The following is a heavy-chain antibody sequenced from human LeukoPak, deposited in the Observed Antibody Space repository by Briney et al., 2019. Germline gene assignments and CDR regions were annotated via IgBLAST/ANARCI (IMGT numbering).Heavy chain of an antibody. D-gene: IGHD6-19*01. V-gene: IGHV1-8*01. CDR2: MNPNSGNT. J-gene: IGHJ4*02. CDR3: ARGLSSGWYSDY. CDR1: GYTFTSYD. Sequence: GASAKVSCKASGYTFTSYDINWVRQATGQGLEWMGWMNPNSGNTGYAQKFQGRVTMTRNTSISTAYMELSSLRSEDTAVYYCARGLSSGWYSDYWGQGTLVTVS.